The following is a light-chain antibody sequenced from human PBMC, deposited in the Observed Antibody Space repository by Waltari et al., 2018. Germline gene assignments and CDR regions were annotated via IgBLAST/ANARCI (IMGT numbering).Light chain of an antibody. V-gene: IGKV1-39*01. J-gene: IGKJ2*01. Sequence: IQMTQSPSSLSASVGDRVTITCRASQTIRSKLNWYQQKPGKVPKLLIYVASNLQSGVPSRFSGSGSGTDFTLTISSLQLEDFATYYCQQTDRIPYTFGQGTKLEIK. CDR1: QTIRSK. CDR3: QQTDRIPYT. CDR2: VAS.